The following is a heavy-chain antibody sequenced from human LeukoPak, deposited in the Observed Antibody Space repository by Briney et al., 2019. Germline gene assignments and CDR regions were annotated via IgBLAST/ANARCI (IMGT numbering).Heavy chain of an antibody. CDR3: ARDQNIVVVPAAINYYYGMDV. CDR2: IYYSGST. V-gene: IGHV4-31*03. CDR1: GGSISSGGYY. D-gene: IGHD2-2*02. Sequence: SETLSLTYTVSGGSISSGGYYWSWIRQHPGKGLEWIGYIYYSGSTYYNPSLKSRVTISVDTSKNQFSLKLSSVTAADTAVYYCARDQNIVVVPAAINYYYGMDVWGQGTTVTVSS. J-gene: IGHJ6*02.